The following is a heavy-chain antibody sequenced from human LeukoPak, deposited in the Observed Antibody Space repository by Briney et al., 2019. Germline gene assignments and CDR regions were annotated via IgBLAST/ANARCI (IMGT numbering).Heavy chain of an antibody. Sequence: GGSLRLSCAASGFTFSSYEMNWVRQAPGKGLEWVSYISSSGSTIYYADSVKGRFTISRDNAKNALYLQMNSLGAEDTAVYYCARRGIAAPGDSYYYMDVWGRGTTVSVSS. D-gene: IGHD6-13*01. J-gene: IGHJ6*03. CDR3: ARRGIAAPGDSYYYMDV. CDR2: ISSSGSTI. V-gene: IGHV3-48*03. CDR1: GFTFSSYE.